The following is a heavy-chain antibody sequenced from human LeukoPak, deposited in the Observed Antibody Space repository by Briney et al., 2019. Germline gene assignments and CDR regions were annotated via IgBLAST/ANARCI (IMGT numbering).Heavy chain of an antibody. D-gene: IGHD1-1*01. CDR2: IVVGSGNT. V-gene: IGHV1-58*01. J-gene: IGHJ4*02. CDR3: ATDDVTTGTKTALGY. Sequence: SVKVSCKASGFTFTSSAVQWVRQARGQGLGWIGWIVVGSGNTNYAQKFQERVTINRDMSTSTAYMELSSLRSEDTAVYYCATDDVTTGTKTALGYWGQGTLVTVSS. CDR1: GFTFTSSA.